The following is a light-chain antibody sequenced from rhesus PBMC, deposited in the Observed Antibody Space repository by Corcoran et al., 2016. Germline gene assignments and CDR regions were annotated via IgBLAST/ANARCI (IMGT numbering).Light chain of an antibody. CDR1: QSLLHSNGNTY. CDR3: MQALQTPWT. Sequence: DIVMTQTPLSLPVTPGEPASISCRSSQSLLHSNGNTYLYWYLQKPGQPPRLLIFRVSNQFSGVPDRFRGSGSGTDCTLKISRVEAEDVGVYYGMQALQTPWTFGQGTKLEIK. V-gene: IGKV2-73*01. CDR2: RVS. J-gene: IGKJ1*01.